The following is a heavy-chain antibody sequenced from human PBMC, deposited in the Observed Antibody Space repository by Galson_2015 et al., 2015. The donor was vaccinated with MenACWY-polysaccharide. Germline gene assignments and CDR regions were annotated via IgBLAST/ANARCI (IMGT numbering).Heavy chain of an antibody. D-gene: IGHD2-15*01. CDR1: GFNFNIHT. CDR2: ISSAGDDK. Sequence: SLRLSCAAAGFNFNIHTMHWVRQAPGKGLEWGALISSAGDDKYYADSVKGLVTISRDNHKNMVFLEMNSLRAEDTAVYYCVRDGGGGNGGYWFVLWGQGTRVTASS. CDR3: VRDGGGGNGGYWFVL. V-gene: IGHV3-30-3*01. J-gene: IGHJ5*02.